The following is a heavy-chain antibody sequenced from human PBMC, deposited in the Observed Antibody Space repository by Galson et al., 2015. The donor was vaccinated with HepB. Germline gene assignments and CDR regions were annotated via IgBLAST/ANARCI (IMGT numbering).Heavy chain of an antibody. J-gene: IGHJ4*02. D-gene: IGHD2-21*01. V-gene: IGHV4-39*07. CDR2: IYETGHT. Sequence: LEWIGSIYETGHTYYNPSLESRVTFSADRSKNQFSLKLNSVTAADTATYFCARSYCGDETCYSPPDYWGQGTLVTVSS. CDR3: ARSYCGDETCYSPPDY.